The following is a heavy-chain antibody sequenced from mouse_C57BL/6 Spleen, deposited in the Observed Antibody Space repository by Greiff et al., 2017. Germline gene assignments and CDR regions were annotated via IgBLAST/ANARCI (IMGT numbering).Heavy chain of an antibody. V-gene: IGHV5-9-1*02. Sequence: DVMLVESGEGLVKPGGSLKLSCAASGFTFSSYAMSWVRQTPEKRLEWVAYISSGGDYSYYADTVKGRFTISRDNARNTLYLQMSSLKSEDTAMYYCTRDGGRWYAMDYWGQGTSVTVSS. CDR3: TRDGGRWYAMDY. CDR2: ISSGGDYS. D-gene: IGHD1-1*02. J-gene: IGHJ4*01. CDR1: GFTFSSYA.